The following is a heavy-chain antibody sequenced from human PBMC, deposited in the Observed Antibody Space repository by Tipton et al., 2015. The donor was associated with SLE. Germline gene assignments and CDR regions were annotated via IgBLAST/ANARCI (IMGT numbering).Heavy chain of an antibody. Sequence: LRLSCAVYGGSFSGYYWSWIRQPPGKGLEWIGSIYYSGSTYYNPSLKSRVTISVDTSKNQFSLKLSSVTAADTAVYYCASLGYCSGGSCYSFDYWGQGTLVTVSS. J-gene: IGHJ4*02. CDR3: ASLGYCSGGSCYSFDY. CDR2: IYYSGST. V-gene: IGHV4-34*01. CDR1: GGSFSGYY. D-gene: IGHD2-15*01.